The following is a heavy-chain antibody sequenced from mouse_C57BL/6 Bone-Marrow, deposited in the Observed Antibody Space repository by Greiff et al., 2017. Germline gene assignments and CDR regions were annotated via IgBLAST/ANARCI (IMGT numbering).Heavy chain of an antibody. CDR1: GYTFTNYW. D-gene: IGHD2-3*01. CDR2: IYPGGGYT. V-gene: IGHV1-63*01. CDR3: ARWVYDYDAMDD. J-gene: IGHJ4*01. Sequence: QVQLQQSGAELVRPGTSVKMSCKASGYTFTNYWIGWAKQRPGHGLEWIGDIYPGGGYTNYNEKFKGKATLTVDKSSSTAYMQFSSLTSEDSAIYYCARWVYDYDAMDDWGQGTSVTVSS.